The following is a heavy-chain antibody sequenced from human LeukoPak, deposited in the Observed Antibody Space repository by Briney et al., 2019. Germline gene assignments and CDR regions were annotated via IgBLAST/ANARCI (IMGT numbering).Heavy chain of an antibody. V-gene: IGHV4-59*01. J-gene: IGHJ4*02. D-gene: IGHD1-26*01. CDR3: ARGGSFDS. CDR1: GGSISNNY. Sequence: SETLSLTCTVSGGSISNNYWSWIRRPPGKGLGWIGYIYYSGSTNYNPSLKSRVTISVDTSKDQFSLRVSSVTAADTAVYYCARGGSFDSWGQGTLVTVSS. CDR2: IYYSGST.